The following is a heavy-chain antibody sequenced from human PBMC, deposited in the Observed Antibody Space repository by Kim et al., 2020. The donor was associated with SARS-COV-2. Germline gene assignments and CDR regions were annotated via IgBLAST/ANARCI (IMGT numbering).Heavy chain of an antibody. Sequence: GGSLRLSCAASGFAFSPYALTWVRQAPGKGLEWLSAINGGGDATHYADSVKGRFTISRDNSMNTLYLQMNTLRAEDTAVYYCVRAGVWGGYHIAADY. CDR3: VRAGVWGGYHIAADY. CDR2: INGGGDAT. D-gene: IGHD3-16*02. V-gene: IGHV3-23*01. J-gene: IGHJ4*01. CDR1: GFAFSPYA.